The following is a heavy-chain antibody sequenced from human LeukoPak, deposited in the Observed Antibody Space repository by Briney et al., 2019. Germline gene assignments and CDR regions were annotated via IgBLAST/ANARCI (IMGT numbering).Heavy chain of an antibody. CDR3: VRGSRGNYDT. D-gene: IGHD3-22*01. CDR1: GFTFSSYA. Sequence: GGSLRLSCAASGFTFSSYAMCWVRQAPGKGLQWVSSITSSGHNTYYADSVNGRFTISRDNTKNTLHLQVNSLRAEDTAVYYCVRGSRGNYDTWGQGTLVTVSS. CDR2: ITSSGHNT. J-gene: IGHJ5*02. V-gene: IGHV3-23*01.